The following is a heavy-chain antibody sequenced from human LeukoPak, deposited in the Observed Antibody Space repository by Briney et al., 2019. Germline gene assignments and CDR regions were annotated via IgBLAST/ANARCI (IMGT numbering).Heavy chain of an antibody. CDR3: AREGGGSTTSFDY. J-gene: IGHJ4*02. Sequence: SETLSLTCTVSGGSISSGGYYWSWIRQHPGKGLEWIGYIYYSGSTYYNPSLKSQVTISVDTSKNQFSLKLSSVTAAETAVYYCAREGGGSTTSFDYWGQGTLVTVSS. V-gene: IGHV4-31*01. D-gene: IGHD1-1*01. CDR1: GGSISSGGYY. CDR2: IYYSGST.